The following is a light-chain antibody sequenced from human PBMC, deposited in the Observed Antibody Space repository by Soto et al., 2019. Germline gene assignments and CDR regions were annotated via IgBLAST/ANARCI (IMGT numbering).Light chain of an antibody. J-gene: IGKJ1*01. CDR2: GAS. CDR1: ESFANTY. Sequence: EIVLTQSPGTLSLSPGERATLSCRASESFANTYLAWYQQKPGQAPRLLIYGASSRATGVPDRFSGSPPGTALTFTFRISRLEPEDSAVYYCQQYGSSPLTFGQGTKV. V-gene: IGKV3-20*01. CDR3: QQYGSSPLT.